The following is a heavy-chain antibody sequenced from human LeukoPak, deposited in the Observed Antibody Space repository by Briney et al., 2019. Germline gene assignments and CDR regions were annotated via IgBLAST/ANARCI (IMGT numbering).Heavy chain of an antibody. V-gene: IGHV3-23*01. CDR1: GFTFSSYA. CDR3: AKVPSSSWYVGPYFDY. CDR2: ISGSGGST. J-gene: IGHJ4*02. Sequence: GGSLRLSCAASGFTFSSYAVSWVRQAPGKGLEWVSAISGSGGSTYYADSVKGRFTISRDNSKNTLYLQMNSLRAEDTAVYYCAKVPSSSWYVGPYFDYWGQGTLVTVSS. D-gene: IGHD6-13*01.